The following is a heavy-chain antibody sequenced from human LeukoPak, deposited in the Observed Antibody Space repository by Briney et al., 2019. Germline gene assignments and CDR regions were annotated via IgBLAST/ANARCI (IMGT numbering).Heavy chain of an antibody. J-gene: IGHJ3*02. CDR2: ISSSSSYI. Sequence: GGSLRLSCAASGFTFSSYSMNWDRQAPGKGLEWVSSISSSSSYIYYADSVKGRFTISRDNAKNSLYLQMNSLRAEDTAVYYCARDSGGVGATNAFDIWGQGTMVTVSS. D-gene: IGHD1-26*01. V-gene: IGHV3-21*01. CDR1: GFTFSSYS. CDR3: ARDSGGVGATNAFDI.